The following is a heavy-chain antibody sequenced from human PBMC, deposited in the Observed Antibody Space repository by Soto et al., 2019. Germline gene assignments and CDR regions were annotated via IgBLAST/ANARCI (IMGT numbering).Heavy chain of an antibody. V-gene: IGHV3-30-3*01. CDR3: ARGNDFWSGQPYYYYNMDV. CDR2: ISYDGSNK. Sequence: QVQLVESGGGVVQPGRSLRLSCAASGFTFSSYAMDWVRQAPGKGLEWVAVISYDGSNKYYADSVKGRFTISRDNSKNTLYLQMNSLRAEDTAVYYCARGNDFWSGQPYYYYNMDVWGQGTTVTVSS. D-gene: IGHD3-3*01. CDR1: GFTFSSYA. J-gene: IGHJ6*02.